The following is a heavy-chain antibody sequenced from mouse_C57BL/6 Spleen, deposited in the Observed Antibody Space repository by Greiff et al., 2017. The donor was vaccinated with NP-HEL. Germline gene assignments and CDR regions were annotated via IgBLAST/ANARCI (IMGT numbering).Heavy chain of an antibody. J-gene: IGHJ2*01. CDR1: GYAFSSYW. CDR3: ASGSSYDYFDY. D-gene: IGHD1-1*01. Sequence: QVQLQHSGAELVKPGASVKISCKASGYAFSSYWMNWVKQRPGKGLEWIGQIYPGDGDTNYNGKFKGKATLTADKSSSTAYMQLSSLTSEDSAVYVCASGSSYDYFDYWGQGTTLTVSS. V-gene: IGHV1-80*01. CDR2: IYPGDGDT.